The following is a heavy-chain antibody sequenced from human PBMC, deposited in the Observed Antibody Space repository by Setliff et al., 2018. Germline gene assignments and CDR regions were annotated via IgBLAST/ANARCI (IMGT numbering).Heavy chain of an antibody. CDR2: IYTDGTT. J-gene: IGHJ4*02. CDR3: VRGLPFDY. V-gene: IGHV3-66*01. CDR1: GFTVSSDY. Sequence: GGSLRLSCAASGFTVSSDYMSWVRQAPGKGPEYVSIIYTDGTTYYTDSVKGRFTISRDNSKNTLYLQLNSLRAEDTAVYYCVRGLPFDYWGQGTLVTVSS.